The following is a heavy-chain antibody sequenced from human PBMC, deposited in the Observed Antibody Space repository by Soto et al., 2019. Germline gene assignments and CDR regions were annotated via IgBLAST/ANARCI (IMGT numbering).Heavy chain of an antibody. D-gene: IGHD5-12*01. J-gene: IGHJ4*02. CDR1: GFIFSNYA. CDR2: IRGSGGPT. Sequence: DVQLLESGGDLVQPGGSLRLSCAASGFIFSNYAMSWVRQAPGKGLEWVSLIRGSGGPTNYADSVKGRFTVSRDNSKNLLLLQMNSLRAEDTAVYYCVKDFRVGYDWTHDWGQGTLVTVSS. CDR3: VKDFRVGYDWTHD. V-gene: IGHV3-23*01.